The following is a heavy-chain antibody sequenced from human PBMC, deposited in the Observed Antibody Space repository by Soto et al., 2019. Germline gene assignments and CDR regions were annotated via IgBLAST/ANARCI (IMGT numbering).Heavy chain of an antibody. CDR1: GFTFNTYA. D-gene: IGHD3-22*01. Sequence: GGSLRLSCAATGFTFNTYAMSWVRQAPGKGLEWVSGIGGSGDSTYYADSVKGRFTISRDNSKNTLYLQMNSLRAEDTAVYYCARSQYYYDSSGYFAHDAFDIWGQGTMVTVSS. CDR2: IGGSGDST. J-gene: IGHJ3*02. V-gene: IGHV3-23*01. CDR3: ARSQYYYDSSGYFAHDAFDI.